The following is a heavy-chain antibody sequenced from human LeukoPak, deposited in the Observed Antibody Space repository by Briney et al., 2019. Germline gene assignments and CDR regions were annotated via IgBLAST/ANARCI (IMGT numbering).Heavy chain of an antibody. CDR3: AHSREGPDGSSFDY. CDR2: IYWDDDK. CDR1: GFSLSTSGVG. J-gene: IGHJ4*02. Sequence: SGPTLVKPTQTLTLTCTFSGFSLSTSGVGVGWIRQPPGKALEWLALIYWDDDKRYSPSLKSRLTITEDTSKNQVVLTMTNMDPVDTATYYCAHSREGPDGSSFDYWGQGTLVTVSS. V-gene: IGHV2-5*02. D-gene: IGHD1-26*01.